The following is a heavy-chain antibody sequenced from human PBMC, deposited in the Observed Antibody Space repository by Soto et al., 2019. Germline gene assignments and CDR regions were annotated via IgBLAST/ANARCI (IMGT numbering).Heavy chain of an antibody. J-gene: IGHJ6*02. V-gene: IGHV1-2*04. D-gene: IGHD2-8*01. CDR3: ARGAFIVQMTPVYYSYGMAV. CDR1: GYTLTELS. CDR2: INPNSGGT. Sequence: ASVKVSCKVSGYTLTELSMHWVRQAPGQGLEWMGWINPNSGGTNYAQKFQGWVTMTRDTSISTAYMELSRLRSDDTAVYYCARGAFIVQMTPVYYSYGMAVGAQGPTVTVPS.